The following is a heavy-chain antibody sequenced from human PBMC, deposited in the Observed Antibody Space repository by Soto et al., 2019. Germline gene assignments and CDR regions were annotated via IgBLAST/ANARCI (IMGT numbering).Heavy chain of an antibody. Sequence: SETLSLTCTVSGGSISRYYWSWIRQPPEKGLEWIGYIYYTGKTNYNPSLKSRVTISVDTSKNQFSLKLSSVTAADTAVYYCARSQHDYGDSNFDYWGPGTQVT. CDR1: GGSISRYY. V-gene: IGHV4-59*01. CDR3: ARSQHDYGDSNFDY. CDR2: IYYTGKT. J-gene: IGHJ4*02. D-gene: IGHD4-17*01.